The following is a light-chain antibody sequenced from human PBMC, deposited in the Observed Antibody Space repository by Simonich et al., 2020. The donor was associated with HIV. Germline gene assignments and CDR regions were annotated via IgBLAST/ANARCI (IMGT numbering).Light chain of an antibody. CDR2: DVS. J-gene: IGLJ7*01. Sequence: QSALTQPASVSWSPGQSITISCTGTSSYVGGYNYVSCDQQHPGKAPKLIIYDVSNRPSGVSNRFSGSKSGNTASLTISGLQAEDEADYYCSSYTSSSTLAVFGGGTQLTVL. V-gene: IGLV2-14*03. CDR1: SSYVGGYNY. CDR3: SSYTSSSTLAV.